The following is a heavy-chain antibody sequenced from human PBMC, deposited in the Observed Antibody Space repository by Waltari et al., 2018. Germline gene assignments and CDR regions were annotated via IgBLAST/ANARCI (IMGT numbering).Heavy chain of an antibody. J-gene: IGHJ3*02. CDR3: ARQGSWTFDI. CDR2: INGDGTET. Sequence: EVQMVESGGGLVQPGGSLRLSCVVSGFSLGDYWMSWVRQAPGGGLGWLGNINGDGTETFHVDSVKGRFTISRDNARNTLFLQMNNLGAGDTAVFYCARQGSWTFDIWGQGTVVTVSS. CDR1: GFSLGDYW. V-gene: IGHV3-7*01. D-gene: IGHD3-10*01.